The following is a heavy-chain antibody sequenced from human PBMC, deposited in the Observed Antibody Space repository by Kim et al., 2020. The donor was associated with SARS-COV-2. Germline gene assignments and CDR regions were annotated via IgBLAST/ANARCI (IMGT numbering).Heavy chain of an antibody. V-gene: IGHV4-31*03. CDR2: IYNSGTT. J-gene: IGHJ4*02. Sequence: SETLSLTCTVSGDSFSSGDYYWSWIRQHPGKGLEWIGYIYNSGTTYYNPSLTSRLTISVDTSENQSSLKLSSVTAADTAVYYCARSSGYYWVSDYWGQGTLVTGSS. D-gene: IGHD3-22*01. CDR1: GDSFSSGDYY. CDR3: ARSSGYYWVSDY.